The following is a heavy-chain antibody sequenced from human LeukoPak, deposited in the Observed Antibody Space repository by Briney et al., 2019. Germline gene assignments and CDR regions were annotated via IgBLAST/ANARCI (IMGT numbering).Heavy chain of an antibody. CDR1: GGSISSSSHY. V-gene: IGHV4-39*07. CDR3: ARTYYYDSSGYYFYFDY. J-gene: IGHJ4*02. Sequence: SETLSLTCSVSGGSISSSSHYWDWIRQPPGEGLEWIGSIYYSGSTYYNPSLKSRVTISVDTSKNQFSLKLSSVTAADTAVYYCARTYYYDSSGYYFYFDYWGQGTLVTVSS. CDR2: IYYSGST. D-gene: IGHD3-22*01.